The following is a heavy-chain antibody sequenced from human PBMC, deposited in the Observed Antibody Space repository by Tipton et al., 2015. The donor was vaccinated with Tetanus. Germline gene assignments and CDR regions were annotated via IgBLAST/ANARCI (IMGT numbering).Heavy chain of an antibody. CDR3: ASRAVEMASMGDFVY. V-gene: IGHV1-69*01. Sequence: QLVQSGDEVKKPGSSVKVSCKASGGTFRSYAISWGRQAPGQGIEWMGGIIPIFGTANYEQKFQGRVTITADEYTSTAYMELSSLRAEATAVDDCASRAVEMASMGDFVYWGQGSLVTVSS. CDR1: GGTFRSYA. CDR2: IIPIFGTA. D-gene: IGHD5-24*01. J-gene: IGHJ4*02.